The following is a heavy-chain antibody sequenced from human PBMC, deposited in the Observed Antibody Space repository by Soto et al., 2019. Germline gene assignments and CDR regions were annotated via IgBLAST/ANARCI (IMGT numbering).Heavy chain of an antibody. J-gene: IGHJ6*01. Sequence: SVNVSCKASGGTFSSYAISWVRQAPGQGLEWMGGIIPIFGTANYAQKFQGRVTITADKSTSTAYMELSSLRSEDTAVYYCAGPKPPRYAFWSGYSNLNYYYGMDVRGLGTKVTGSS. V-gene: IGHV1-69*06. CDR3: AGPKPPRYAFWSGYSNLNYYYGMDV. CDR2: IIPIFGTA. D-gene: IGHD3-3*01. CDR1: GGTFSSYA.